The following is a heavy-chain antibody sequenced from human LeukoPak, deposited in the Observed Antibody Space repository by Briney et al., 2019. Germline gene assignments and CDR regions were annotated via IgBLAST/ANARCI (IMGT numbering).Heavy chain of an antibody. Sequence: SGGSLRLSCAASGFTFSDHYMDWVRQAPGKGLEWVGRTRNKANSYTTEYAASVKGRFTISRDDSKNSLYLQMNSLKTEDTAVYYCARGPRWYYYDSSGFVDYWGQGTLVTVSS. CDR3: ARGPRWYYYDSSGFVDY. V-gene: IGHV3-72*01. J-gene: IGHJ4*02. D-gene: IGHD3-22*01. CDR1: GFTFSDHY. CDR2: TRNKANSYTT.